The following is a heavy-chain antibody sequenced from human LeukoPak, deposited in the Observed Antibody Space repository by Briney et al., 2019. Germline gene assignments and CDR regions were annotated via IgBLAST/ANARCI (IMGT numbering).Heavy chain of an antibody. CDR1: GGSISSGGYF. CDR3: ARGYEGYLDY. Sequence: PSETLSLTCAVSGGSISSGGYFWSWIRQPPGKGLEWIGEINHIGRTNSDPSVKSRVTMSIDTSKNQFSLKLTSVSAADTAVYYCARGYEGYLDYWGQGTLVTVSS. D-gene: IGHD3-3*01. CDR2: INHIGRT. V-gene: IGHV4-34*01. J-gene: IGHJ4*02.